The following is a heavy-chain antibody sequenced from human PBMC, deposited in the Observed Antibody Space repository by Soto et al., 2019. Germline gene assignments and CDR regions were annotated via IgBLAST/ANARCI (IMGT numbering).Heavy chain of an antibody. CDR3: ARELSSFKIDY. CDR2: ISAYNGNT. Sequence: ASVKVSCKASGYTFTSYGISWVRQAPGQGLEWMGWISAYNGNTNYAQKLQGRVTMTTDTSTSTAYVELRSLRSDDTAVYYCARELSSFKIDYWGQGTLVTVSS. J-gene: IGHJ4*02. V-gene: IGHV1-18*01. CDR1: GYTFTSYG. D-gene: IGHD6-6*01.